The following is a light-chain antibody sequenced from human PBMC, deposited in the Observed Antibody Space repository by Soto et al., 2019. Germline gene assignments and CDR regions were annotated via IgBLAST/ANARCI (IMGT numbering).Light chain of an antibody. CDR2: GAS. V-gene: IGKV3-15*01. CDR3: QQYNSWVT. Sequence: EIVMTQSPATLSVSPGERATLSCRASQSVSSSLAWYQQKPGRPPRLLIYGASTRATGIPARFDGSGSGTEFTLTISGRQSEDFAVYFCQQYNSWVTFGQGTKVEIK. CDR1: QSVSSS. J-gene: IGKJ1*01.